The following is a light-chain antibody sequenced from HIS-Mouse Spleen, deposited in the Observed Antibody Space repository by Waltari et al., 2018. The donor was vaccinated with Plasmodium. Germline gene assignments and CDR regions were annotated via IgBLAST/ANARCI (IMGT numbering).Light chain of an antibody. CDR1: SSDVGSYNL. J-gene: IGLJ2*01. CDR2: EGS. CDR3: CSYAGSSTFVV. Sequence: QSALTQPASVSGSPGQSITISCTGTSSDVGSYNLVSWYQQHPGKAPKLMFYEGSKRPSGVSNCFSGSKAGNTASLTICGLQAEDEADYYCCSYAGSSTFVVFGGGTKLTVL. V-gene: IGLV2-23*03.